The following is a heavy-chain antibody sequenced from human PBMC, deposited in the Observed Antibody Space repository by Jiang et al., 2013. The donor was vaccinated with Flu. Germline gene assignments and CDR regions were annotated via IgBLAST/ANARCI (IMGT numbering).Heavy chain of an antibody. CDR2: IWHDERHE. D-gene: IGHD2-21*02. Sequence: QLVESGGGVVQPGGSLRLSCAASGLTFSRYGMHWVRQAPGKGLEWLAFIWHDERHELYSESVEGRFTISRDNSNNTLYLQMRSLSPDDTAVYYCAKELVTLSGPVTSFYYFMDVWGKGTSVTVSS. J-gene: IGHJ6*03. V-gene: IGHV3-30*02. CDR3: AKELVTLSGPVTSFYYFMDV. CDR1: GLTFSRYG.